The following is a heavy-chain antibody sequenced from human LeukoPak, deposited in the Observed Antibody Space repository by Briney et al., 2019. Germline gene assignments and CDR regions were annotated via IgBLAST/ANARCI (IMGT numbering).Heavy chain of an antibody. J-gene: IGHJ4*02. CDR2: ISSSSSYI. V-gene: IGHV3-21*01. CDR3: ARETRGYSYGYFDY. CDR1: GFTFSSYS. Sequence: GGSLRLSCAASGFTFSSYSMNWVRQAPGKGLECVSSISSSSSYIYYADSVKGRFTISRDNAKNSLYLQMNSLRAEDTAVYYCARETRGYSYGYFDYWGQGTLVTVSS. D-gene: IGHD5-18*01.